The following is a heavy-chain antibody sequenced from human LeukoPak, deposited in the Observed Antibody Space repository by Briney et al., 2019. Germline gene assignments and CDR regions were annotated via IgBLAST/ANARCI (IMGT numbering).Heavy chain of an antibody. Sequence: GSLRLFCAASGFTVSNNYMNWVRQAPGKGLEWVSLIYSGGTTYYADSVKGRFTISRDSSKNTMYLQMNSLRAEDTAVYYCARHFHYWGQGTLVTVSS. V-gene: IGHV3-66*04. CDR1: GFTVSNNY. CDR2: IYSGGTT. CDR3: ARHFHY. J-gene: IGHJ4*02.